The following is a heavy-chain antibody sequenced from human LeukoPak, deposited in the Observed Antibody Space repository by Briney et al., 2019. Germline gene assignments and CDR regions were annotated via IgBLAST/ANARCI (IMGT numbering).Heavy chain of an antibody. CDR3: AKGRYRSAWYDFDY. Sequence: GGSLRLSCAVSRFIFDDYAMNWVRQAPGKGLEWVSLISGDGADTHYADSVKGRCTISRDNTKNSLYLQMNSLRTEDTALYYCAKGRYRSAWYDFDYWGQGTLVTVSS. J-gene: IGHJ4*02. CDR2: ISGDGADT. D-gene: IGHD6-19*01. CDR1: RFIFDDYA. V-gene: IGHV3-43*02.